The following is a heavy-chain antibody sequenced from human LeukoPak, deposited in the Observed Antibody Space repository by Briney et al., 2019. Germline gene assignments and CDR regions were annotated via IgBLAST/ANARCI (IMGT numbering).Heavy chain of an antibody. J-gene: IGHJ4*02. D-gene: IGHD3-10*01. Sequence: GSLKLSCAASGFTISTYGMSWVRQAPGKGLEWVSSISGGTTYYADSVKGRFTISRDNSKNTVSLQMNSLRAEDTAVYYCAKSVYHSGNYWGQGTLVTVSS. CDR3: AKSVYHSGNY. V-gene: IGHV3-23*01. CDR1: GFTISTYG. CDR2: ISGGTT.